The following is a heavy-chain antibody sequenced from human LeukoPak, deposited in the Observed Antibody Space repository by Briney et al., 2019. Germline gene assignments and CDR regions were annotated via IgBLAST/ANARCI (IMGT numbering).Heavy chain of an antibody. Sequence: GGSLRLSCAASGFTVSSNYISWVRQAPGKGLEWVSVIYSGGSTYYADSVKGRFTISRDNSKNTLYLQMNSLRAEDTAVYYCARDISDSWDQHYYYYMDVWGKGTTVTVSS. V-gene: IGHV3-66*02. CDR1: GFTVSSNY. CDR3: ARDISDSWDQHYYYYMDV. J-gene: IGHJ6*03. D-gene: IGHD6-13*01. CDR2: IYSGGST.